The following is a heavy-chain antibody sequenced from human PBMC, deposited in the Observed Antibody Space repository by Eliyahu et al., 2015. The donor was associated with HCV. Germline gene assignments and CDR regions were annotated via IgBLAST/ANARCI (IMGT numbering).Heavy chain of an antibody. CDR1: GFTFSSYW. D-gene: IGHD2-15*01. J-gene: IGHJ4*02. V-gene: IGHV3-74*01. CDR2: INSDGSST. Sequence: EVQLVESGGGLVQPGGSLRLSCAASGFTFSSYWMHWVRQXPGKGLVWVSRINSDGSSTSYADSVXGRFTISRDNAKNTLYLQMNSLRAEDTAVYYCAREGPANAAGFDYWGQGTLVTVSS. CDR3: AREGPANAAGFDY.